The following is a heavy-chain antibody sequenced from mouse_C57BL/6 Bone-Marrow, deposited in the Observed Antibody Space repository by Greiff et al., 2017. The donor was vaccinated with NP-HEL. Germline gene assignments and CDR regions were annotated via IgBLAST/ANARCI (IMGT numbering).Heavy chain of an antibody. V-gene: IGHV1-19*01. D-gene: IGHD2-2*01. Sequence: EVQLQQSGPVLVKPGASVKMSCKASGYTFTDYYMNWVKQSHGKSLEWIGVINPYNGGTSYNQKFKGKATLTVDKSSSTAYMELNSLTSEDSAVYYCARSRGIYYGYDGGYYYAMDYWGQGTSVTVSS. J-gene: IGHJ4*01. CDR2: INPYNGGT. CDR3: ARSRGIYYGYDGGYYYAMDY. CDR1: GYTFTDYY.